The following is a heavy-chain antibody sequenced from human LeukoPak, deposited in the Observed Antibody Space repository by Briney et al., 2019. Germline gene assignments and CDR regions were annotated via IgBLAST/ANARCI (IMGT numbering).Heavy chain of an antibody. CDR2: INHSGST. Sequence: SETLSLTCAVYGGSFSGDYWSWIRQPPGKGLEWIGEINHSGSTNYNPSLKSRVTISVDTSKNQFSLKLSSVTAADTAVYYCARGWGFMDVWGKGTTVTVSS. V-gene: IGHV4-34*01. D-gene: IGHD7-27*01. CDR3: ARGWGFMDV. J-gene: IGHJ6*03. CDR1: GGSFSGDY.